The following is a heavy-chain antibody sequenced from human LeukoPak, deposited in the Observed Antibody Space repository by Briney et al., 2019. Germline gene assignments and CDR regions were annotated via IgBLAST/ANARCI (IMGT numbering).Heavy chain of an antibody. CDR2: IYYSGST. Sequence: PSETLSLTCTVSGGSISSYYWSWIRQPPGKGLEWIGYIYYSGSTNYNPSLKSRVTISVDTSKNQFSLKLSSVTAADTAMYYCARVFGRDYGDFRFDYWGQGTLVTVSS. D-gene: IGHD4-17*01. CDR3: ARVFGRDYGDFRFDY. V-gene: IGHV4-59*01. CDR1: GGSISSYY. J-gene: IGHJ4*02.